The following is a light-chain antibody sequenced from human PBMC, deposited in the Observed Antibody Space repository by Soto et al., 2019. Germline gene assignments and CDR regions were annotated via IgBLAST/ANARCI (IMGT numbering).Light chain of an antibody. CDR2: EVS. CDR3: CSYAGSSTYV. Sequence: QSALTQPASVSGSPGQSITTSCTGTSSDVGSYNLVSWYQQHPGKAPKLMIYEVSKRPSGVSNRFSGSKSGNTASLTISGLQAEDEADYSCCSYAGSSTYVFGTGTKVTVL. CDR1: SSDVGSYNL. V-gene: IGLV2-23*02. J-gene: IGLJ1*01.